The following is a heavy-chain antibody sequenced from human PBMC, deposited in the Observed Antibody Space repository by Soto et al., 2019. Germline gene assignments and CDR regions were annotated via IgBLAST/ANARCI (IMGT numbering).Heavy chain of an antibody. J-gene: IGHJ4*02. Sequence: SETLSLTCAVYGGSFSGYYWSWIRQPPGKGLEWIGEINHSGSTNYNPSLKSRVTISVDTSKNQFSLKLSSVTAADTAVYYCASKRRIAAAGLDYWGQGTLVPVSS. CDR2: INHSGST. CDR3: ASKRRIAAAGLDY. D-gene: IGHD6-13*01. CDR1: GGSFSGYY. V-gene: IGHV4-34*01.